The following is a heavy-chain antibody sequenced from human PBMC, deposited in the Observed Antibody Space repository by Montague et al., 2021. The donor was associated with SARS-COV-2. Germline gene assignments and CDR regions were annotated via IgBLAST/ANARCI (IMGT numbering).Heavy chain of an antibody. CDR1: GFTFSSYA. V-gene: IGHV3-23*01. CDR2: ISGSGGST. D-gene: IGHD6-13*01. CDR3: AKVGSSWYHGYYYGMDV. Sequence: SLRLSCAASGFTFSSYATSWVRQAPGKGLEWVSAISGSGGSTYYADSVKGRFTISRDNSKNTLYLQMNSLRAEDTAVYYCAKVGSSWYHGYYYGMDVWGQGTTVTVSS. J-gene: IGHJ6*02.